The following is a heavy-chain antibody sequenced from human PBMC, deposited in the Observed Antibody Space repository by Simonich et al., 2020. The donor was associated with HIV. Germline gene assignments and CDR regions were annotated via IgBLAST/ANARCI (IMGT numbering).Heavy chain of an antibody. D-gene: IGHD2-2*01. J-gene: IGHJ6*03. CDR1: GGSIRSSSYY. V-gene: IGHV4-39*01. CDR3: AAMPYYYYYMDV. CDR2: IYYSGST. Sequence: QLQLQESGPGLVKPSETLSLTCTVSGGSIRSSSYYWGWIRQPPGQGLEWIGSIYYSGSTYYNPSLTSRVTISVDTSKNQFSLKLSSVTAADTAVYYCAAMPYYYYYMDVWGKGTTVTVSS.